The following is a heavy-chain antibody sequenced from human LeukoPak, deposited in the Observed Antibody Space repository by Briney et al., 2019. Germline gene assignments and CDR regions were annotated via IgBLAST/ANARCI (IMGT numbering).Heavy chain of an antibody. Sequence: GRSLRLSCSASGFTFSSYAMHWVRQAPGKALEYVSAISSNGGSTYYADSVKGRFTISRDNSKNTLYLQMSSLRAEDTAVYYCVKGGTIPGRPPGDWGQGTLVTVSS. CDR1: GFTFSSYA. D-gene: IGHD2-2*02. CDR3: VKGGTIPGRPPGD. J-gene: IGHJ4*02. CDR2: ISSNGGST. V-gene: IGHV3-64D*06.